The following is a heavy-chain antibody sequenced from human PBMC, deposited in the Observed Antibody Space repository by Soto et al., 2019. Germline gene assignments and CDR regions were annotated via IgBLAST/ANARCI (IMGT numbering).Heavy chain of an antibody. CDR3: VMVDNYVTPTPQDV. Sequence: QVQLVQSGDEVKKPGASVKVSCKASGYIFVNYGIAWVRQAPGQGLEWMGWISPYTGNTHSATKVQGRLTMTTDTSTSTAYMDLGSLTSADTAVYYCVMVDNYVTPTPQDVWGEGSTVTVS. J-gene: IGHJ6*02. D-gene: IGHD3-16*01. CDR1: GYIFVNYG. V-gene: IGHV1-18*01. CDR2: ISPYTGNT.